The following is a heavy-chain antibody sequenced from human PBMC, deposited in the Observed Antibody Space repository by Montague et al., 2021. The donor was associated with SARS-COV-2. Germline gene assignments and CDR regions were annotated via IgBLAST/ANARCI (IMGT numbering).Heavy chain of an antibody. D-gene: IGHD2-8*02. Sequence: SETLSLTCAVYSGSLSGYYWSWIRQAPGTGLERIGEVNYSADTYSNPYLTRRVTVSMDTSASQIYLKLTSVTAADTAVYYCARLESSWWFFDYWGQGTLVTVSS. CDR1: SGSLSGYY. V-gene: IGHV4-34*01. CDR2: VNYSADT. CDR3: ARLESSWWFFDY. J-gene: IGHJ4*02.